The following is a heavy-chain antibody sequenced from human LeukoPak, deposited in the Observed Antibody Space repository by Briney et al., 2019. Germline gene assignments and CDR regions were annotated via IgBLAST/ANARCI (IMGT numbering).Heavy chain of an antibody. CDR1: GYTFTSYA. D-gene: IGHD6-6*01. V-gene: IGHV1-2*02. J-gene: IGHJ3*02. CDR3: ARDRNSGSSLNI. Sequence: GASVKVSCKASGYTFTSYAMHWVRQAPGQGLEWMGWITPSGGTNYPQKFQGRVAITRDTSISTAYMDLSRLTSDDTAVYYCARDRNSGSSLNIWGQGTMLTVSS. CDR2: ITPSGGT.